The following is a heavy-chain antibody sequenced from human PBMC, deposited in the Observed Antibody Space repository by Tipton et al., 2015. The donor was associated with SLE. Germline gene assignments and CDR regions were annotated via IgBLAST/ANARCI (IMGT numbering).Heavy chain of an antibody. CDR1: GGSISSHY. D-gene: IGHD3-10*01. CDR3: AIPRYGSGSYYPFYFDY. V-gene: IGHV4-59*11. J-gene: IGHJ4*02. Sequence: TLSLTCTVSGGSISSHYWSWIRQPPGKGLEWIGYIYYSGSTNYNASLKSRVTISVDTSKNQFSLKLSSVTAADTAVYYCAIPRYGSGSYYPFYFDYWGQGTLVTVSS. CDR2: IYYSGST.